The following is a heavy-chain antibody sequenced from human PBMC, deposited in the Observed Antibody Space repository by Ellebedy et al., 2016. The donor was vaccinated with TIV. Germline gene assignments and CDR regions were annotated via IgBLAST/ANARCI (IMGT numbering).Heavy chain of an antibody. D-gene: IGHD5-18*01. V-gene: IGHV3-23*01. CDR1: GFTFSSYA. J-gene: IGHJ4*02. CDR3: ASYVDTAMVFDY. CDR2: ISGSDGST. Sequence: PGGSLRLSCAASGFTFSSYAMSWVRQAPGKGLEWVSAISGSDGSTYYADSVKGRFPNSRDNSKNTLYLQMNSQRAEDTAVYYCASYVDTAMVFDYWGQGTLVTVSS.